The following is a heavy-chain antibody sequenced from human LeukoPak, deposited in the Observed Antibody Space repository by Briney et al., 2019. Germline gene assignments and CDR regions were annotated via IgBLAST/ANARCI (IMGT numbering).Heavy chain of an antibody. CDR2: ISWNSGSI. D-gene: IGHD1-1*01. CDR1: GFTFDDYA. V-gene: IGHV3-9*01. CDR3: AKDLGTGTSHAPLAYYGMDV. J-gene: IGHJ6*02. Sequence: PGGSLRLSCAASGFTFDDYAMHWVRQAPGKGLEWVSGISWNSGSIGYADSVKGRFTISRDNAKNSLYLQMNSLRAEDTALYYCAKDLGTGTSHAPLAYYGMDVWGQGTTVTVSS.